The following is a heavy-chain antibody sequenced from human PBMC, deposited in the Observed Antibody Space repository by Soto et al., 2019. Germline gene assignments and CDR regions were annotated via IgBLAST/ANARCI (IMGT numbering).Heavy chain of an antibody. Sequence: QVQLVQSGAEVKKPGSSVKVSCKDSGGSFSTYSMFWMQQAPGQGLEWMGRIIPMLGIRNYAQRFQDRVTITADKSTATAHMELSSLRSEDTALYYCTIGSWSGEVFDIWGQGTMVTVSS. J-gene: IGHJ3*02. CDR2: IIPMLGIR. D-gene: IGHD2-21*01. CDR3: TIGSWSGEVFDI. CDR1: GGSFSTYS. V-gene: IGHV1-69*02.